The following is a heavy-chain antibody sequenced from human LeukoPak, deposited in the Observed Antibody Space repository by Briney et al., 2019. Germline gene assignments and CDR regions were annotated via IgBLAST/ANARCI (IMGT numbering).Heavy chain of an antibody. Sequence: PSETLSLTCTVSGGSISSYYWSWIRQPAGRGLEWIGLIYTSGGTNYNPPLKSRVTMPVHKSKHRFSLNLSSVTAADTAVYYWAIAAAGPRDHFDYWGQGTLVTVSS. CDR3: AIAAAGPRDHFDY. CDR1: GGSISSYY. V-gene: IGHV4-4*07. CDR2: IYTSGGT. D-gene: IGHD6-13*01. J-gene: IGHJ4*02.